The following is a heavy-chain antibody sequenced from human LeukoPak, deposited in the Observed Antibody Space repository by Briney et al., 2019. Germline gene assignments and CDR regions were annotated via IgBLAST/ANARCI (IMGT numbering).Heavy chain of an antibody. V-gene: IGHV3-7*01. CDR2: IKQDGSEK. CDR1: GFTFSTYA. Sequence: GGSLRLSCAASGFTFSTYAMSWVRQAPGKGLEWVANIKQDGSEKYYVDSVKGRFTISRDNAKNSLYLQMNSLRAEDTAVYYCARYYYDNSGYLSPYYYYGMDVWGQGTTVTVSS. J-gene: IGHJ6*02. D-gene: IGHD3-22*01. CDR3: ARYYYDNSGYLSPYYYYGMDV.